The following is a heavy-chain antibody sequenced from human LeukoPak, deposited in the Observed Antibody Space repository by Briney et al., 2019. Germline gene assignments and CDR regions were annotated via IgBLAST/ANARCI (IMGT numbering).Heavy chain of an antibody. CDR3: ARVSGYDYYYCFYMDV. D-gene: IGHD5-12*01. CDR2: IYYSGST. CDR1: GGSISSYY. Sequence: SETLSLTCTVSGGSISSYYWSWIRQPPGKGLEWIGYIYYSGSTNYNPSLKSRVTISVDTSKNQFSLKLSSVTAADTAVYYCARVSGYDYYYCFYMDVWGKGTTVTVSS. J-gene: IGHJ6*03. V-gene: IGHV4-59*01.